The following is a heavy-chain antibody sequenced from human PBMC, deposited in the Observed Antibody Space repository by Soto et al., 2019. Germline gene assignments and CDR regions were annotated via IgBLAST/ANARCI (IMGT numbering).Heavy chain of an antibody. CDR2: IYYSGST. CDR3: ARDLGYSSSWYWGAFDI. CDR1: GGSISSGGYY. D-gene: IGHD6-13*01. J-gene: IGHJ3*02. Sequence: QVQLQESGPGLVKPSQTLSLTCTVSGGSISSGGYYWSWIRQHPGKGLEWIGYIYYSGSTYYNPSLKSPVTISVDTSKNQFAPKLSSVTAADTAVYYCARDLGYSSSWYWGAFDIWGQGTMVTVSS. V-gene: IGHV4-31*01.